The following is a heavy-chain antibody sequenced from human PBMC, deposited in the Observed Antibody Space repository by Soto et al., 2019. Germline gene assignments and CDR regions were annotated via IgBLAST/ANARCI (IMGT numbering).Heavy chain of an antibody. V-gene: IGHV4-4*07. D-gene: IGHD6-13*01. CDR3: ARGRKEHSSSWYVD. CDR1: GDSISNNY. CDR2: IYFSGDT. Sequence: SETMSLNCSFSGDSISNNYWSWIRQPAGKGLEWIGRIYFSGDTNYNPSLKSRVTMSVGTSKNQFSLKLSSVSAADTAVYYGARGRKEHSSSWYVDWGQGTLVTVS. J-gene: IGHJ4*02.